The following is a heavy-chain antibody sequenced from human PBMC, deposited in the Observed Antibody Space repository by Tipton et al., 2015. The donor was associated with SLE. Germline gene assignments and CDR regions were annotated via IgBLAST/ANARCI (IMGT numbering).Heavy chain of an antibody. J-gene: IGHJ4*02. CDR3: ARDRYYYDSSGYSLFGY. CDR2: ISGSGRTI. D-gene: IGHD3-22*01. Sequence: SLRLSCAASGFTFSSSEIHWVRQAPGKGLEWVSYISGSGRTIYYADSVKGRFTISRDNSKNSLYLQMNSLRAEDTAVYYCARDRYYYDSSGYSLFGYWGQGTLVTVSS. CDR1: GFTFSSSE. V-gene: IGHV3-48*03.